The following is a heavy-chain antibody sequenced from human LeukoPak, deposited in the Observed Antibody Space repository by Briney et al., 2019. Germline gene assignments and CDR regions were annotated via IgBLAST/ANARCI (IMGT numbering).Heavy chain of an antibody. CDR1: GGSINSSNW. J-gene: IGHJ4*02. CDR2: IYHSGST. CDR3: ARSPGVAAAGLL. Sequence: SETLCLTCAVSGGSINSSNWWSWVRQPPGTGLEWIGEIYHSGSTNYNPSLKSRVTISVDKSKDQFSLKLSSVTAADTAVYYCARSPGVAAAGLLWGQGTLVTVSS. D-gene: IGHD6-25*01. V-gene: IGHV4-4*02.